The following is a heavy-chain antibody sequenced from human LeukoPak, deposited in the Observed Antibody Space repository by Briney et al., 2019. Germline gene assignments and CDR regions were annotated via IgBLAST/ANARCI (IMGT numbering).Heavy chain of an antibody. CDR3: ARDGGNDYGDYGNWFDP. J-gene: IGHJ5*02. CDR2: IHSSGST. CDR1: GGSISSSDYY. D-gene: IGHD4-17*01. V-gene: IGHV4-39*07. Sequence: SSETLSLTCTVSGGSISSSDYYWGWIRQPPGKGLEWIGSIHSSGSTYYNPSLKSRVTISVDTSKNRFSLKLSSVTAADTAVYYCARDGGNDYGDYGNWFDPWGQGTLVTVSS.